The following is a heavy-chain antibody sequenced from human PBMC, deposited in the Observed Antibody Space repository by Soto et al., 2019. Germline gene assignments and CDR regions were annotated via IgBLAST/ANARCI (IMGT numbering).Heavy chain of an antibody. V-gene: IGHV4-59*04. D-gene: IGHD3-10*01. CDR1: GGSISSYY. CDR3: ARLGSSGTYYTAIDY. J-gene: IGHJ4*02. Sequence: SETLSLTCTVSGGSISSYYWSWVRQPPGKGLEWIGYMYYSGTTFYNPSLKSRVTISVDTSKNQFSLRLSSVTAADTAVYYCARLGSSGTYYTAIDYWGQGALVTVSS. CDR2: MYYSGTT.